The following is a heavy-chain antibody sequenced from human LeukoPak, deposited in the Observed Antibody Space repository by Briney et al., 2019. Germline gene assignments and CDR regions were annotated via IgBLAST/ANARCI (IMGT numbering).Heavy chain of an antibody. J-gene: IGHJ4*02. CDR1: GFTFSNYA. Sequence: GGSLRLSCAASGFTFSNYAMSWVRQAPGKGLQWVSSISATGGSTYYADSVKGRSTVSRDNSKNTLYLQMNSLRAEDTAVYYCAKDRVAAAGMVSWGYWGQGTLVTVSS. CDR3: AKDRVAAAGMVSWGY. V-gene: IGHV3-23*01. CDR2: ISATGGST. D-gene: IGHD6-13*01.